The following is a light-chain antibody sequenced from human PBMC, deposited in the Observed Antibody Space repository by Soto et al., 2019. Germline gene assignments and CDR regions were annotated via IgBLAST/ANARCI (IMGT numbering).Light chain of an antibody. V-gene: IGKV1-5*03. CDR1: QSVSSY. Sequence: DIQMTQSPSTLSASVGDRVTITCRPRQSVSSYLAWYQQKPGKAPRLLIYKASSLESGVPSRFSGSGSGTEFTLTISSLQPDDFATYYCQQYQSYWTFGQGTRVEIK. J-gene: IGKJ1*01. CDR2: KAS. CDR3: QQYQSYWT.